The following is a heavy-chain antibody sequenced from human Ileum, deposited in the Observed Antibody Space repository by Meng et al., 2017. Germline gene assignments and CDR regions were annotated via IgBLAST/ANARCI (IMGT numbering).Heavy chain of an antibody. CDR2: MYNSGST. CDR3: ARAQQFYTVTTWGYGMDV. Sequence: SETLSLTCTVSGGSISSYYWSWIRQPPGKGLEWIGYMYNSGSTNYNPSLKSRVTISVDTSKNQFSLKLSSVTAADTAVYYCARAQQFYTVTTWGYGMDVWGQWTTVTVSS. CDR1: GGSISSYY. D-gene: IGHD4-11*01. V-gene: IGHV4-59*01. J-gene: IGHJ6*02.